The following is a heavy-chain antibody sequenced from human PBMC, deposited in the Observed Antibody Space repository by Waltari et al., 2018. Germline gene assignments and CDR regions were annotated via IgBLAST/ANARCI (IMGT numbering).Heavy chain of an antibody. J-gene: IGHJ4*02. Sequence: QVQLQQSGPGLVKPSQTLSLTCTISGDSVYSNSAAWTWISQSPSRGLEWLGRTYYRSKWYNDYAVSVKSRITINPDTSKNQFSLQLNSVTPEDTAVYYCARVYLPFSVNYFDYWGQGTLVTVSS. V-gene: IGHV6-1*01. CDR1: GDSVYSNSAA. CDR3: ARVYLPFSVNYFDY. D-gene: IGHD2-2*01. CDR2: TYYRSKWYN.